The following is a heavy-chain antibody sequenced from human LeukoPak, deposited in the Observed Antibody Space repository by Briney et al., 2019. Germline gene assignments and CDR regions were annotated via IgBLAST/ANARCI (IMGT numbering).Heavy chain of an antibody. CDR3: ARVTLGSITIFGVVIGNWFDP. CDR1: GYTFTSYG. J-gene: IGHJ5*02. D-gene: IGHD3-3*01. V-gene: IGHV1-18*01. CDR2: ISAYNGNT. Sequence: ASVKVSCKASGYTFTSYGISWVRQAPGQGLEWMGWISAYNGNTNYAQKLQGRVTMTTDTSTSTAYMELRSLRSDDTAVYYCARVTLGSITIFGVVIGNWFDPWGQGTLVTVFS.